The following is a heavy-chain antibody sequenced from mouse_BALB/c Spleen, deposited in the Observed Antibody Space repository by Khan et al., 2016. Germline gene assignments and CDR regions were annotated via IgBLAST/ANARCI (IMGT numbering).Heavy chain of an antibody. D-gene: IGHD1-1*01. Sequence: QIQLVQSGPELKKPGKTVKISCKASGYTFTNYGMNWVKQAPGKGLKWMGWINTYSGESTYADDFKGRFAFSLENSANTAYLQINNLKNEHTATYFCARYRYYYGSSRYFDVWGAGTTVTVSS. CDR3: ARYRYYYGSSRYFDV. J-gene: IGHJ1*01. CDR1: GYTFTNYG. V-gene: IGHV9-3-1*01. CDR2: INTYSGES.